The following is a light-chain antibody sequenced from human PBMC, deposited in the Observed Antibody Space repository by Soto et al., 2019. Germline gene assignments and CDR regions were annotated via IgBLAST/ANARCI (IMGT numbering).Light chain of an antibody. Sequence: QSALTQPRSVSGSPGQSAIISCTGTSNDVGAYDYVSWYQQHPGKAPKLVIFDVSKRPSGVPARFSGSKSGNTASLTISGLQAEDEADYICCSYAVRDTFFVFGTGTKLTVL. CDR3: CSYAVRDTFFV. V-gene: IGLV2-11*01. CDR2: DVS. CDR1: SNDVGAYDY. J-gene: IGLJ1*01.